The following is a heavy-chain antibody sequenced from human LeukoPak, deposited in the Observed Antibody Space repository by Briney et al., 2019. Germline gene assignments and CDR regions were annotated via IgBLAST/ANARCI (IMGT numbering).Heavy chain of an antibody. Sequence: GGSLRLSCAASGFSFSSYAMSWVRQAPGTGLEWVSVISSSGSSTYYADSVKGRFTISRDNSKNTLYLQMNSLRAEDTAVYYCAKNGAEYPGTEGITIFGVVIAYYWGQGTLVTVSS. J-gene: IGHJ4*02. CDR3: AKNGAEYPGTEGITIFGVVIAYY. CDR2: ISSSGSST. V-gene: IGHV3-23*01. CDR1: GFSFSSYA. D-gene: IGHD3-3*01.